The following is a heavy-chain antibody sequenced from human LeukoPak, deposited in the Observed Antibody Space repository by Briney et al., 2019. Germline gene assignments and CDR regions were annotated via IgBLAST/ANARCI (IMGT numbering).Heavy chain of an antibody. D-gene: IGHD1-26*01. J-gene: IGHJ6*02. Sequence: PGGSLRLSCAASGFTFSSYSMNWVRQAPGKGLEWVSSISSSSSYLYYADSVKGRFTISRDNAKNSLYLQMNSLRAEDTAVYYCARVVVGATTTYYYYGMDVWGQGTTVTVSS. V-gene: IGHV3-21*01. CDR3: ARVVVGATTTYYYYGMDV. CDR1: GFTFSSYS. CDR2: ISSSSSYL.